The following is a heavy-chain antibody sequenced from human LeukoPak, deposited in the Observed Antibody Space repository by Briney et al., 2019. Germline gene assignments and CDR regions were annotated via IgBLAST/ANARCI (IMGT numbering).Heavy chain of an antibody. CDR2: INPNSGGT. CDR3: ARMGYCSSTSCYPQGRFDY. CDR1: GYTFTGYY. V-gene: IGHV1-2*02. J-gene: IGHJ4*02. Sequence: GASVKISCKASGYTFTGYYMHWVRQAPGQGLEWMGWINPNSGGTNYAQKFQGRVTMTRDTSISTAYMELSRLRSDDTAVYYCARMGYCSSTSCYPQGRFDYWGQGTLVTVSS. D-gene: IGHD2-2*01.